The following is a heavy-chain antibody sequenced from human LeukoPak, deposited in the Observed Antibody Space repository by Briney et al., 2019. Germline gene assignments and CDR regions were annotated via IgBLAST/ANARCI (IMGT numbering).Heavy chain of an antibody. CDR1: GYTFTSHG. CDR2: ISAYNGNT. Sequence: EASVKVSCXASGYTFTSHGISWVRRAPGQGLEWMGWISAYNGNTNYAQKLQGRVTMATDTSTSTAYMELRSLRSDDTAVYYCARDRVGAPPRDAFDIWGQGTMVTVSS. D-gene: IGHD3-3*01. J-gene: IGHJ3*02. V-gene: IGHV1-18*01. CDR3: ARDRVGAPPRDAFDI.